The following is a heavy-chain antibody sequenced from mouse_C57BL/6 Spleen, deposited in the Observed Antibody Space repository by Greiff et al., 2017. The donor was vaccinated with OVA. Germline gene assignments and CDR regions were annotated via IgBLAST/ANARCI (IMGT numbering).Heavy chain of an antibody. CDR1: GFTFSSYA. V-gene: IGHV5-4*01. CDR3: AREKTGTDYAMDY. Sequence: VQLKQSGGGLVKPGGSLKLSCAASGFTFSSYAMSWVRQTPEKRLEWVATISDGGSYTYYPDNVKGRFTISRDNAKNNLYLQMSHLKSEDTAMYYCAREKTGTDYAMDYWGQGTSVTVSS. D-gene: IGHD3-3*01. J-gene: IGHJ4*01. CDR2: ISDGGSYT.